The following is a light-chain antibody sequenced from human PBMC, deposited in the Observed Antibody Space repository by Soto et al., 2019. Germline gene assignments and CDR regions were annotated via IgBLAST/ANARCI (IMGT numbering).Light chain of an antibody. J-gene: IGKJ4*01. V-gene: IGKV3-15*01. CDR2: GAS. CDR3: QEYIKWPRLT. CDR1: QSVSSSY. Sequence: EIVLTQSPGTLSLSPGERATLSCRSSQSVSSSYLAWYQQKPGQAPRLLIYGASTRATGIPARFSGSGSGTEFTLTISSLQSEDYAVYFCQEYIKWPRLTFGGGTKVDIK.